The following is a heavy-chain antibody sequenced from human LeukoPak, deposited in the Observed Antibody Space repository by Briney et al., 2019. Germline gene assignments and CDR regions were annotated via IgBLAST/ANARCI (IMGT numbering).Heavy chain of an antibody. Sequence: SETLSLTCTVSGGSISSYYWSWIRQPPGKGLEWIGYIYYSGSTNYNPSLKSRVTISVDTSKNQFSLKLSSVTAADTAVYYCARQGYRYDPIDYWGQGTLVTVSS. CDR1: GGSISSYY. D-gene: IGHD5-18*01. V-gene: IGHV4-59*08. J-gene: IGHJ4*02. CDR3: ARQGYRYDPIDY. CDR2: IYYSGST.